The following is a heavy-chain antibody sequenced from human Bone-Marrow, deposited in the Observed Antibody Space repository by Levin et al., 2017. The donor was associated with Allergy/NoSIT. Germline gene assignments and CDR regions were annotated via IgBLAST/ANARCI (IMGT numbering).Heavy chain of an antibody. D-gene: IGHD4-23*01. CDR2: VDPEDGET. J-gene: IGHJ4*02. Sequence: ASVKVSCTVSGYTFTDYYIHWVQLAPGKGLEWLGLVDPEDGETAYAESFQGRITITADTSADTAYMDLNSLRSEDTAIYYCATGTTKVAGSPNLDSWGQGTLVTVSS. V-gene: IGHV1-69-2*01. CDR1: GYTFTDYY. CDR3: ATGTTKVAGSPNLDS.